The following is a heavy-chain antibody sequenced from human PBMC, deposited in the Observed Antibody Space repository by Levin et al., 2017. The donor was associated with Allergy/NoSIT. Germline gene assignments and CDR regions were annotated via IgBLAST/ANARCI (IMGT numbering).Heavy chain of an antibody. CDR2: ISWNSRNM. CDR3: ARVVNVGDNTFAGSAFDL. CDR1: GFTFDDYA. Sequence: GGSLRLSCAASGFTFDDYALHWVRQAPGKGLEWVSGISWNSRNMGHADSVKGRFTVSRDNAKNSLYLQMNSLRPEDTALYYCARVVNVGDNTFAGSAFDLWGQGTMVTVSS. J-gene: IGHJ3*01. D-gene: IGHD1-26*01. V-gene: IGHV3-9*01.